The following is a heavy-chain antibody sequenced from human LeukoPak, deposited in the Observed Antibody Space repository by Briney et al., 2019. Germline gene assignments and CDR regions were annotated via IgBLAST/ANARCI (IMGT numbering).Heavy chain of an antibody. Sequence: PSETLSLTCTVSGASISSSSYYWGWIRQPPGKGLEWIGSIYYSGATYYNPSLKSRVTISVDTSKNQFSLKLSSVTATDTAVYYCARLGWLFGSGSMNWFDSWGQGTLVTVSS. V-gene: IGHV4-39*01. CDR2: IYYSGAT. CDR3: ARLGWLFGSGSMNWFDS. D-gene: IGHD3-10*01. J-gene: IGHJ5*01. CDR1: GASISSSSYY.